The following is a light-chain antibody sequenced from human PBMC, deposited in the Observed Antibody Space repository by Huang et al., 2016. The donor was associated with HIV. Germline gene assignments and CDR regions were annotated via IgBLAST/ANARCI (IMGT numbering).Light chain of an antibody. V-gene: IGKV3-15*01. CDR2: GVS. CDR1: QSLSSQ. Sequence: EIVMTQSPATLSVSPGERVTLSCRASQSLSSQLAWYQQKRGQAPRLLIDGVSTRATVIPARFSGSGSGTDFTLTINSLQSEDFATYYCQQYNDWPLTFGQGTEVEIK. J-gene: IGKJ1*01. CDR3: QQYNDWPLT.